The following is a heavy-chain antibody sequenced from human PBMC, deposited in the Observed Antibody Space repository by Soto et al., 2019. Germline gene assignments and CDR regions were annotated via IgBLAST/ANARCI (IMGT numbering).Heavy chain of an antibody. Sequence: SVKVSCKASGFTFTSSAVQWVRQARGQRLEWIGWIVVGSGNTNYAQKFQERVAITRDMSTSTAYMELSSLRSEDTAVYYCAAGLGYCSGGSCPDYYYYYGMDVWGQGTTVTVSS. D-gene: IGHD2-15*01. CDR3: AAGLGYCSGGSCPDYYYYYGMDV. V-gene: IGHV1-58*01. CDR1: GFTFTSSA. J-gene: IGHJ6*02. CDR2: IVVGSGNT.